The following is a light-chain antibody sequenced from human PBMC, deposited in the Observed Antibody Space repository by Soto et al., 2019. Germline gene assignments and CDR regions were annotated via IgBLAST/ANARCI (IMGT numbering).Light chain of an antibody. CDR1: SFNIGDNA. CDR3: SAWDDTLNGFV. J-gene: IGLJ1*01. Sequence: QSVLTQPPSVAEAPRQRVTISCSGSSFNIGDNAVNWYQQFPGKAPKLLIYCDDLLPSGVSDRFSGSKSGTSASLVISGLQSDDEADYYCSAWDDTLNGFVFGTGTKLTVL. CDR2: CDD. V-gene: IGLV1-36*01.